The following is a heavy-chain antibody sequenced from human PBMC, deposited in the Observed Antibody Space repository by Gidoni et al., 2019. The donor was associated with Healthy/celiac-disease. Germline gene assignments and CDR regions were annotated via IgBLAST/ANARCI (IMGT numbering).Heavy chain of an antibody. J-gene: IGHJ5*02. CDR3: ARAPKVRGVIITVEAWFDP. Sequence: LEWIGYIYYSGSTYYNPSLKSRVTISVDTSKNQFSLKLSSVTAADTAVYYCARAPKVRGVIITVEAWFDPWGQGTLVTVSS. V-gene: IGHV4-31*02. CDR2: IYYSGST. D-gene: IGHD3-10*01.